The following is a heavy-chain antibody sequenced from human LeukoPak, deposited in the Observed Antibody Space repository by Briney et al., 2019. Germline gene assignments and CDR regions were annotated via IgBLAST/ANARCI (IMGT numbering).Heavy chain of an antibody. J-gene: IGHJ4*02. CDR3: ASLRERSYYARGFDY. CDR1: GGSISTSNYY. V-gene: IGHV4-39*01. CDR2: IFYSGST. Sequence: SETLSLTCTVSGGSISTSNYYWGWIRQPPGKGLEWIGNIFYSGSTYYSPSLKSRVTISVDTSKNQFSLKLSSVTAADTAVYYCASLRERSYYARGFDYWGQGTLVTVSS. D-gene: IGHD1-26*01.